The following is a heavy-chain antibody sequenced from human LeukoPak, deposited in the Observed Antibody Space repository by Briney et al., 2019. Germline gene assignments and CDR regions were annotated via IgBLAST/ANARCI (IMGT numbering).Heavy chain of an antibody. J-gene: IGHJ4*02. V-gene: IGHV4-34*01. D-gene: IGHD1-26*01. CDR3: ARGIMGATLPYFDS. CDR1: GFTFNIYE. Sequence: GSLRLSCAASGFTFNIYEMNWVRQAPGKGLEWIGKIDHGGTTNYNPSLKSRVTISVDTSKNQFSLKLNSVTAADTAVYYCARGIMGATLPYFDSWGLGTLVTVSS. CDR2: IDHGGTT.